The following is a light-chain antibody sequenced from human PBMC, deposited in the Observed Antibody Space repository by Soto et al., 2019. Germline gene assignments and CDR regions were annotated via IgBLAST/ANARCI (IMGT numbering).Light chain of an antibody. CDR2: TAA. J-gene: IGKJ2*01. V-gene: IGKV1-39*01. CDR1: QRITTY. Sequence: IHMTQSPSSLSASVGDRVTITCRASQRITTYVNWYQQKPGKAPKLLISTAATLQGGVPSRFSGSGSGTDFTLTITTLQPEDFATYFCQQSYSTPYTCGQGTKLEIK. CDR3: QQSYSTPYT.